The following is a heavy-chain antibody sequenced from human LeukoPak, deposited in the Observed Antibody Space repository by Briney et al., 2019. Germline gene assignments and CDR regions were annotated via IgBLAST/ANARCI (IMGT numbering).Heavy chain of an antibody. V-gene: IGHV4-30-2*01. CDR1: GDSISTGGYS. CDR3: AREPYGSGSYKYFDL. J-gene: IGHJ2*01. CDR2: IYHSGIA. D-gene: IGHD3-10*01. Sequence: SETLSLTCAVSGDSISTGGYSWNWIRQPPGKGLEWIGYIYHSGIAYYNPSLKSRVTISGDRSKSHFSLKLTSVTAADTAVYYCAREPYGSGSYKYFDLWGRGILVTVSS.